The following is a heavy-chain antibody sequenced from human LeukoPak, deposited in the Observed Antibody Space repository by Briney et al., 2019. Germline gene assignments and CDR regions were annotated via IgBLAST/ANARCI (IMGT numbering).Heavy chain of an antibody. V-gene: IGHV4-34*01. D-gene: IGHD1-26*01. CDR1: GGSFSDYY. CDR2: INHRGSI. CDR3: ARGSSGSYYGNSYYYMGV. J-gene: IGHJ6*03. Sequence: PSETLSLTCAVYGGSFSDYYWSWIRQPPGKGLEWIGEINHRGSINYNPSLKSRVTISMDTSKNQFSLKLTSVTAADTAVYYCARGSSGSYYGNSYYYMGVWGKGTTVTVSS.